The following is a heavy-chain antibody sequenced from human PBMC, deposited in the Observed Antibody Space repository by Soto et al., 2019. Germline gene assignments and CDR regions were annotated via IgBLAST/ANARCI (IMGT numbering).Heavy chain of an antibody. D-gene: IGHD1-26*01. Sequence: PGGSLRLSCTASGFSLSSYEMHWVRQAPGKGLEWVSYISTGGSTIYYADSVKGRFTISRDNAKNSLYPEMNRLRPEDTAVYYCARVRAGAANGYYGMDVWGQGTTVTVSS. V-gene: IGHV3-48*03. J-gene: IGHJ6*02. CDR2: ISTGGSTI. CDR3: ARVRAGAANGYYGMDV. CDR1: GFSLSSYE.